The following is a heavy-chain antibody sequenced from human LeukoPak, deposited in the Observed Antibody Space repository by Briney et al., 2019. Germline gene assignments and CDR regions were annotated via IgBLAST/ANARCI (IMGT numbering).Heavy chain of an antibody. CDR2: IYYSGST. CDR3: ARLLTVGSSSGRGGYYYYYMDV. J-gene: IGHJ6*03. Sequence: SETLSLTCTVSGGSISSYYWSWIRQPPGKGLEWIGYIYYSGSTNYNPSLKSRVTISVDTSKNQFSLKLSSVTAADTAVYYCARLLTVGSSSGRGGYYYYYMDVWGKGTTVTVSS. D-gene: IGHD6-6*01. CDR1: GGSISSYY. V-gene: IGHV4-59*12.